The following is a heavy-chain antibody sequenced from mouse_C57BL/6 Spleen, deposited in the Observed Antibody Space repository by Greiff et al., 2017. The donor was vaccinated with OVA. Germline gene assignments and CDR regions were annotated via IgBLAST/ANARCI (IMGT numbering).Heavy chain of an antibody. J-gene: IGHJ4*01. D-gene: IGHD1-1*01. CDR3: ARSTNYSGSSYKDAMDD. Sequence: QVQLQQSGPELVKPGASVKISCKASGYTFTDYYMNWVKQRPGQGLEWIGWIFPGSGSTYYNEKFKGKATLTVDKSSSTAYMLLSSLTSEDSAVYFGARSTNYSGSSYKDAMDDWGQGTSVTVSS. V-gene: IGHV1-75*01. CDR1: GYTFTDYY. CDR2: IFPGSGST.